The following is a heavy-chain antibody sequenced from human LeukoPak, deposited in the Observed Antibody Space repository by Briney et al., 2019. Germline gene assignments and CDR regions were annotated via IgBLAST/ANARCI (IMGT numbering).Heavy chain of an antibody. D-gene: IGHD6-19*01. CDR1: GFTFSKYW. CDR2: INTDGTVT. V-gene: IGHV3-74*01. Sequence: GGSLRLSCAASGFTFSKYWVLWVRQAPGKGLESVSRINTDGTVTTYAASVKGRFTVSRDNADNTMFLQMNSVRDEDTAVYYCATKQWLAPPPDSWGQGTPVTVSS. J-gene: IGHJ4*02. CDR3: ATKQWLAPPPDS.